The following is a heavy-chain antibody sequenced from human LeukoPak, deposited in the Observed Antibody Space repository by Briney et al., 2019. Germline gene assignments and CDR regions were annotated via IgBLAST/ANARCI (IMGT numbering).Heavy chain of an antibody. V-gene: IGHV1-2*02. D-gene: IGHD3-22*01. J-gene: IGHJ4*02. CDR1: GYTFTGYY. CDR3: ARGAYYYDSSGYYSIDY. Sequence: ASVKVSCKASGYTFTGYYMHWVRQAPGQGLEWMGWINPNSGGTNYAQKFQGRVTMTRDTSISTAYMELSRLRSDDTAVYYCARGAYYYDSSGYYSIDYWGQGTLVTVSS. CDR2: INPNSGGT.